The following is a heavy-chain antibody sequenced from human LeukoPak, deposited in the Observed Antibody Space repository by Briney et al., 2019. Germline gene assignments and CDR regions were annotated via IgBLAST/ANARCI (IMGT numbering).Heavy chain of an antibody. D-gene: IGHD3-10*01. Sequence: SETLSLTCTVSGGSISPLDWGWIRQPPGKGLEFIWYIYYSGSTNFNPSLKSRVTLSVDTSKSQISLKLTSVTAADTAVYYCARGGVAAKYYFDFWGQGTLVTVSS. CDR1: GGSISPLD. V-gene: IGHV4-59*11. J-gene: IGHJ4*02. CDR3: ARGGVAAKYYFDF. CDR2: IYYSGST.